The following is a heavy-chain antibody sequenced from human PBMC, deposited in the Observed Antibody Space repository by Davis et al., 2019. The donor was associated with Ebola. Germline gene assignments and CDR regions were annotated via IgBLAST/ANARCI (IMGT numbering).Heavy chain of an antibody. V-gene: IGHV3-53*01. Sequence: GESLKISCAASGFTVSSNYMSCVRQAPGKGLEWVSVIYSGGSTYYADSVKGRFTISRDNSKNTLYLQMNSLRAEDTAVYYCAREVGYNRGGHSMDVWGQGTTVTVSS. J-gene: IGHJ6*02. D-gene: IGHD1-14*01. CDR3: AREVGYNRGGHSMDV. CDR1: GFTVSSNY. CDR2: IYSGGST.